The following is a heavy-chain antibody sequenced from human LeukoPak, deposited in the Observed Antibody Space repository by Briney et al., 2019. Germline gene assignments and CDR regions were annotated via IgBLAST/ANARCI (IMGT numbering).Heavy chain of an antibody. D-gene: IGHD4-23*01. J-gene: IGHJ4*02. Sequence: PSETLSLTCTVSGGSISSSSYYWGWIRQPPGKGLEWIGSIYYSGSTYYNPSLKGRVTISVDTSKNQFSLKLSSVTAADTAVYYCARHAIDTVVTPSYYFDYWGQGTLVTVSS. CDR1: GGSISSSSYY. CDR2: IYYSGST. CDR3: ARHAIDTVVTPSYYFDY. V-gene: IGHV4-39*01.